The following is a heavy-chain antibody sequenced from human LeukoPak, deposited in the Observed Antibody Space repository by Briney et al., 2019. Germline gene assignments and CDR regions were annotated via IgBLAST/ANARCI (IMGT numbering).Heavy chain of an antibody. CDR3: AREEVVVTASPFDY. V-gene: IGHV1-69*04. Sequence: ASVKVSCKASGGTFSSYAISWVRQAPGQGLEWMGRIIPILGIVNYAQKFQGRLTITADKSTSTAYMELSSLRSEDTAVYYCAREEVVVTASPFDYWGQGTLVTVSS. D-gene: IGHD2-21*02. J-gene: IGHJ4*02. CDR1: GGTFSSYA. CDR2: IIPILGIV.